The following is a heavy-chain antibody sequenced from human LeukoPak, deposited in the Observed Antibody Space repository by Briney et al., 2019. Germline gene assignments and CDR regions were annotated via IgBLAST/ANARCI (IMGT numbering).Heavy chain of an antibody. D-gene: IGHD3-22*01. CDR3: ATSLLRRPYYYGMDV. J-gene: IGHJ6*02. CDR1: GFTFSSYS. Sequence: GGSLRLPCAASGFTFSSYSMNWVRQAPGKGLEWVSSICSSSSYIYYADSVKGRFTISRDNAKNSLYLQMNSLRAEDTAVYYCATSLLRRPYYYGMDVWGQGTTVTVSS. V-gene: IGHV3-21*01. CDR2: ICSSSSYI.